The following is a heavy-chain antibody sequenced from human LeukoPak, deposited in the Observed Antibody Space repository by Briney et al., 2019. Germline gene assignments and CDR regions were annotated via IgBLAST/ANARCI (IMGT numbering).Heavy chain of an antibody. V-gene: IGHV4-59*01. Sequence: SETLSLTCTVSGGSISSYYWSWIRQPPGKGLEWIGYIYYSGSTNYNPSLKSRVTISVDTSKNQFSLKLSSVTAADTAVYYYARGGYYLRYWGQGTLVTVSS. CDR3: ARGGYYLRY. CDR2: IYYSGST. J-gene: IGHJ4*02. CDR1: GGSISSYY. D-gene: IGHD3-22*01.